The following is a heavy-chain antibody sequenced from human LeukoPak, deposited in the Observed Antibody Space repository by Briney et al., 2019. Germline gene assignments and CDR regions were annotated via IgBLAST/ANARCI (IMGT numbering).Heavy chain of an antibody. V-gene: IGHV3-23*01. D-gene: IGHD6-19*01. CDR1: EFTFSSYA. CDR2: ISGSGGST. Sequence: GGSLRLSCAASEFTFSSYAMSWVRQAPGKGLEWVSAISGSGGSTYYADSVKGRFTISRDNSKNTLYLQMNSLRAEDTAVYYCAKGIAVAGTLDYWGQGTLVTVSS. CDR3: AKGIAVAGTLDY. J-gene: IGHJ4*02.